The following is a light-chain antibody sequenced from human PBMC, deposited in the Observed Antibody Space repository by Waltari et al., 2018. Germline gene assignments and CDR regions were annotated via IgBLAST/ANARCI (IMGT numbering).Light chain of an antibody. V-gene: IGLV3-1*01. Sequence: ELTQPPFVSVSPGKTVHHHCFGGTVGEKSVSWYQQIPGQSPVLVLYQDTKRPSGIPERFSGSNSGNTATLTISGTQALDEADYYCQIRDTTTMVFGGGTKLTVL. CDR1: TVGEKS. CDR3: QIRDTTTMV. J-gene: IGLJ2*01. CDR2: QDT.